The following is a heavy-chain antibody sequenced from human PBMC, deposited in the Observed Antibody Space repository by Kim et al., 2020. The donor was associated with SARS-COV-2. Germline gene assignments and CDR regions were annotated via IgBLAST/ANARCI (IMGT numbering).Heavy chain of an antibody. CDR1: GFTFSSYA. J-gene: IGHJ3*02. CDR3: ARVKGGSYFNAFDI. Sequence: SLRLSCAASGFTFSSYAMHWVRQAPGKGLEWVAVISYDGSNKYYADSVKGRFTISRDNSKNTLYLQMNSLRAEDTAVYYCARVKGGSYFNAFDIWGQGTMVTVSS. CDR2: ISYDGSNK. V-gene: IGHV3-30*04. D-gene: IGHD1-26*01.